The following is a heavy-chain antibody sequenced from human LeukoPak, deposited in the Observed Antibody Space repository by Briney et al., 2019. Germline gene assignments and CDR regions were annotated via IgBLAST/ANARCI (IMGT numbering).Heavy chain of an antibody. Sequence: SQTLSLTCAISGDSVSSNSAAWNWIRQSPSRGLEWLGRTYYRSKWYNDYAVSVKSRITINPDTSKNQFSLQLNSVTPEDTAVYYCARVDYFGLATENWFDPWGQGTLVTVSS. CDR1: GDSVSSNSAA. CDR3: ARVDYFGLATENWFDP. V-gene: IGHV6-1*01. J-gene: IGHJ5*02. D-gene: IGHD3/OR15-3a*01. CDR2: TYYRSKWYN.